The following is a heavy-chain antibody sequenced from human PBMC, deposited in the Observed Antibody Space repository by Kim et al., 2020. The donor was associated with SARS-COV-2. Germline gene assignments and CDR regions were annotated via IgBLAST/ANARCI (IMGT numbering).Heavy chain of an antibody. V-gene: IGHV4-59*01. Sequence: SETLSLTCTVSGASISTYYWSWIRQSPGKGLEWIGYIFHSGSTNYNPSLKSRVTISLETARSHFSLELTSVTAADTAVYFCARAWGGVGTLRYYYFDYWG. J-gene: IGHJ4*01. CDR3: ARAWGGVGTLRYYYFDY. CDR1: GASISTYY. D-gene: IGHD1-1*01. CDR2: IFHSGST.